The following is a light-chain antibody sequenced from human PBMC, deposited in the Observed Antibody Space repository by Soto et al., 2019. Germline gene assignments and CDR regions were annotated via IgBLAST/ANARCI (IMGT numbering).Light chain of an antibody. Sequence: DVQLTQSPSSLSASVGDRVTITCRASQDVNSWLAWYRQKPGKGPKALIYAASSLQSGVPSRFSGSGSGTDFTLTISNLQPEDFATYYCQQYNSFPLTFGGGTKVDIK. CDR1: QDVNSW. J-gene: IGKJ4*01. CDR3: QQYNSFPLT. CDR2: AAS. V-gene: IGKV1D-16*01.